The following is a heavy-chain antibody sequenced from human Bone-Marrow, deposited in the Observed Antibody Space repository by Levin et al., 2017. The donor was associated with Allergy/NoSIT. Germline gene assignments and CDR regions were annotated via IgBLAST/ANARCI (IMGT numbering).Heavy chain of an antibody. V-gene: IGHV3-7*01. Sequence: RAGGSLRLSCAASGFTFSRLGMSWVRQAPGKGLEWVANIDQDGSEKKYVDSVKGRFIISRDNAKNSLYLQMNSLRAEDTAVYYCAQGSHIDYWGQGTLVAVSS. CDR3: AQGSHIDY. CDR2: IDQDGSEK. CDR1: GFTFSRLG. J-gene: IGHJ4*02.